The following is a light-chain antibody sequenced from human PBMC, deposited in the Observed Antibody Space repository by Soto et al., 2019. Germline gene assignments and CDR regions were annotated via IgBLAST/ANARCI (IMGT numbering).Light chain of an antibody. Sequence: QSALTQPPSASGSPGQSVTISCTGMNSDVGGYNYVSWYQQHPGKAPKLMIYEVTKRPSGVPDRFSGSKSGNTASLTVSGLQAEDEADYYCSSYAGSNSVLFGGGTKLTVL. CDR2: EVT. V-gene: IGLV2-8*01. CDR3: SSYAGSNSVL. CDR1: NSDVGGYNY. J-gene: IGLJ2*01.